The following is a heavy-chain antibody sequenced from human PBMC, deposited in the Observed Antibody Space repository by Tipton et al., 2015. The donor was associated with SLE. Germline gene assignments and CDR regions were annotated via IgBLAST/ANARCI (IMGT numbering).Heavy chain of an antibody. CDR1: GFTFSSYA. V-gene: IGHV3-23*01. D-gene: IGHD2-8*01. CDR3: AKTAGCTNGVCSYFDY. CDR2: ISGSGGST. Sequence: SLRLSCAASGFTFSSYAMSWVRQAPGKGLEWVSAISGSGGSTYYADSVKGRFTISRDNSKNTLYLQMNSLRAEDTAVYYCAKTAGCTNGVCSYFDYWGQGTLVTVSS. J-gene: IGHJ4*02.